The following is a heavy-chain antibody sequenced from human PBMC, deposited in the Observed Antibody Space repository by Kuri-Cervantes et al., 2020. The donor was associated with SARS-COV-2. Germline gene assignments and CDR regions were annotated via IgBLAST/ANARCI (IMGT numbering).Heavy chain of an antibody. V-gene: IGHV3-20*01. CDR2: INWNGGST. Sequence: GESLKISCAASGFAFDDYGMSWVRQAPGKGLEWVSGINWNGGSTGCADSVKGRFTISRDNAKNSLYLQMNSLRAEDTALYHCATNDYGVSYMDVWGKGTTVTVSS. D-gene: IGHD4-17*01. CDR3: ATNDYGVSYMDV. J-gene: IGHJ6*03. CDR1: GFAFDDYG.